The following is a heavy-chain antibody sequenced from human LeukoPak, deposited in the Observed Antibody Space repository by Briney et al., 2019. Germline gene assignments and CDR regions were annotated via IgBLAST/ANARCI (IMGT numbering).Heavy chain of an antibody. V-gene: IGHV3-30*18. CDR2: ISYDGSNK. CDR3: AKVYMVRGAIDAFDI. CDR1: GFTFSSYG. D-gene: IGHD3-10*01. J-gene: IGHJ3*02. Sequence: GGSLRLSCAASGFTFSSYGMHWVRQAPGKGLEWVAVISYDGSNKYYADSVKGRFTISRDNSKNTLYLQMNSLRAEDTAVYYCAKVYMVRGAIDAFDIWGQGTMVTVSS.